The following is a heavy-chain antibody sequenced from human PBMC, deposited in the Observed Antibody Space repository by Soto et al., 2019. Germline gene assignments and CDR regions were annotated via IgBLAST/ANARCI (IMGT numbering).Heavy chain of an antibody. Sequence: PGGSLRLSCVASGFSFSSYAISWVRQGPGKGLECVSAIGTSGGSTYYADSVKGRFTISRDNSKNTLYLQMDSRRAEDTAVYHCVIGGLGAGSDGWCSWGREAPVTVSS. CDR2: IGTSGGST. CDR3: VIGGLGAGSDGWCS. D-gene: IGHD3-10*01. J-gene: IGHJ5*01. CDR1: GFSFSSYA. V-gene: IGHV3-23*01.